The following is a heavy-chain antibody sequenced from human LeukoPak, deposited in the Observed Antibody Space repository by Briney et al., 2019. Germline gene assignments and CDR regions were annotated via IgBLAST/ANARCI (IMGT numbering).Heavy chain of an antibody. CDR2: ISGSGSDA. J-gene: IGHJ4*02. CDR3: AKAHSSGWSSYDY. Sequence: GGSLRLSGAASGFTFSSHVMAWVRQAPGKGLEWVSGISGSGSDAFYADSVKGHFTISRDNSLNTLYLQMNSLRAEDTAVYYCAKAHSSGWSSYDYWGQGTLVTVSS. D-gene: IGHD6-19*01. V-gene: IGHV3-23*01. CDR1: GFTFSSHV.